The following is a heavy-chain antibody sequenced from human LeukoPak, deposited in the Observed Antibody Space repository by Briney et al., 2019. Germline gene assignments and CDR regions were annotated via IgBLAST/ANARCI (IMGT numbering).Heavy chain of an antibody. CDR2: ISYDGSNK. Sequence: PGRSLRLSCAASGFTFSSYGMHWVRQAPGKGLEWVAVISYDGSNKYYADSVKGRFTISRDNSKNTLYLQMNSLRAEDTVVYYCAKLVTTYNYWGQGTLVTVSS. J-gene: IGHJ4*02. D-gene: IGHD4-11*01. CDR1: GFTFSSYG. CDR3: AKLVTTYNY. V-gene: IGHV3-30*18.